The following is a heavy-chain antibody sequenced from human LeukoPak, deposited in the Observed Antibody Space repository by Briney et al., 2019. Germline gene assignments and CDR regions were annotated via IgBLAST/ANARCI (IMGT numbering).Heavy chain of an antibody. J-gene: IGHJ4*02. CDR1: GFTFSSYG. Sequence: GGSLRLSCAASGFTFSSYGMSWVRQAPGKGLEWVSSISGSSDRTFYADSVKGRFTISRDNSKNTLFLQMNTLRAEDTAVYYCVGFDYWGQGTLVTVSS. CDR2: ISGSSDRT. V-gene: IGHV3-23*01. CDR3: VGFDY.